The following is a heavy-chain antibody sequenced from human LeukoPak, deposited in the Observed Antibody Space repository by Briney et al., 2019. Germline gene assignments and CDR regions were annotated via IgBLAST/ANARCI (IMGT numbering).Heavy chain of an antibody. CDR1: GFTFSNYA. CDR2: ISSSGGST. V-gene: IGHV3-23*01. CDR3: AIFSLGEYQLLNDY. J-gene: IGHJ4*02. Sequence: PGGSLRLSCTASGFTFSNYAMSWVRQAPGKGLEWVSGISSSGGSTYYADSVKGRFTISRDNSKNTLYLQMNSLRAEDTAVYYCAIFSLGEYQLLNDYWGQGTLVTVSS. D-gene: IGHD2-2*01.